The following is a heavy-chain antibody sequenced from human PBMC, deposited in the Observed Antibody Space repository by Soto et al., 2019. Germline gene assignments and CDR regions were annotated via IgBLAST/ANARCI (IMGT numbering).Heavy chain of an antibody. CDR2: ISGSGGST. V-gene: IGHV3-23*01. J-gene: IGHJ4*02. CDR1: GFSFNSYA. D-gene: IGHD4-17*01. Sequence: GGSLRLSCAASGFSFNSYAMSWVRQAPGKGPEWVSAISGSGGSTYYADSVKGRFTISRDNSKSTLYLQINSLRAEDTAVYYCASHYGDYISSVGLYWGQGTLVTVSS. CDR3: ASHYGDYISSVGLY.